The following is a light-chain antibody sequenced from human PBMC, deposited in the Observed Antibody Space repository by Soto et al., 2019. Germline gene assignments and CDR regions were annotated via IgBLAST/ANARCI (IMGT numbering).Light chain of an antibody. J-gene: IGKJ3*01. V-gene: IGKV1-39*01. CDR1: QSVSPF. CDR3: QESYSSPFT. CDR2: TAS. Sequence: IQMTQSPSSLPASIRDRVIITCRKIQSVSPFLNWYRHKPGEAPRLLIYTASTLHGGVPSRFSGSGSGTEFTLTISSLQPEDFATYYCQESYSSPFTIGPGTRVDVK.